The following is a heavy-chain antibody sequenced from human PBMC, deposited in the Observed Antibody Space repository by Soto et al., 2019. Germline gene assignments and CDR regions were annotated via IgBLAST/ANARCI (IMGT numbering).Heavy chain of an antibody. CDR2: IYYSGST. V-gene: IGHV4-59*01. D-gene: IGHD6-13*01. CDR1: VGSISSYY. Sequence: SEPLSLTCPVSVGSISSYYWSWIRQPPVKGLEWIVYIYYSGSTNYNPSLKSRVTISVDTSKNQFSLKLSSETAADTAVYYCARDRGAAAGTIYYGMDVWGQGTRVTV. CDR3: ARDRGAAAGTIYYGMDV. J-gene: IGHJ6*02.